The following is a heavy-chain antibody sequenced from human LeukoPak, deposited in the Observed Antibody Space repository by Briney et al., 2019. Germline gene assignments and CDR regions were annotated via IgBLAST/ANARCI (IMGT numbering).Heavy chain of an antibody. CDR2: IYPGDSDT. CDR3: ARIGTSVVVAATPVDY. CDR1: GYSFTSYW. D-gene: IGHD2-15*01. V-gene: IGHV5-51*03. Sequence: GESLKISCKGSGYSFTSYWIGWVRQMPGKGLEGMGIIYPGDSDTTYSPSFQGQLTISADKSISTPYLQWSSLKASDTAMYYCARIGTSVVVAATPVDYWGQGTLVTVSS. J-gene: IGHJ4*02.